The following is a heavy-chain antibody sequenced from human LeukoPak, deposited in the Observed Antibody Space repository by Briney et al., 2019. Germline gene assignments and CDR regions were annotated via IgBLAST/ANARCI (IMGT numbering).Heavy chain of an antibody. D-gene: IGHD2/OR15-2a*01. Sequence: GGSLRLSCAASGFTFSSYWMHWVRQAPGKGLVWVSRINSDGSSTSYAASVKGRFTISRDNAKNTLYLQMNSLRAEDTAVYYCATGIFHDAFDIWGQGTMVTVSS. V-gene: IGHV3-74*01. CDR1: GFTFSSYW. J-gene: IGHJ3*02. CDR3: ATGIFHDAFDI. CDR2: INSDGSST.